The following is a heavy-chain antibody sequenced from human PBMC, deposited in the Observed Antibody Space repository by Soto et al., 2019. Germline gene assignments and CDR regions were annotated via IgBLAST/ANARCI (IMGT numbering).Heavy chain of an antibody. J-gene: IGHJ4*02. CDR2: IYHSGST. D-gene: IGHD1-26*01. Sequence: SETLSLTCAVSGGSISSSNWWSWVRQPPGKGLEWIGEIYHSGSTNYNPSLKSRVTISVDKSKNQFSLKLSSVTAADTAVYYCARDRLDSGSYPGFDYWGQGTLVTVSS. CDR3: ARDRLDSGSYPGFDY. V-gene: IGHV4-4*02. CDR1: GGSISSSNW.